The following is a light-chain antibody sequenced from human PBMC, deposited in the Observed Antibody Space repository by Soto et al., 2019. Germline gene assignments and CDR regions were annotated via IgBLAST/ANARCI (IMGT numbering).Light chain of an antibody. CDR1: QSISSW. CDR3: QQYNSYWT. J-gene: IGKJ1*01. CDR2: DAS. V-gene: IGKV1-5*01. Sequence: DIQMTQSPSTRSASVGDRVTITCRASQSISSWLAWYQQKPGKAPKLLIYDASSLESGVPSRFSGSGSGTEFTLTISSLHPDDFATYYCQQYNSYWTFGQGTKVEIK.